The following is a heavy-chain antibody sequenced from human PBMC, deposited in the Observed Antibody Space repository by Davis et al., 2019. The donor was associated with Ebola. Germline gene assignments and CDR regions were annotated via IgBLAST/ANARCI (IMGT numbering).Heavy chain of an antibody. CDR3: ARRTGGFSNWFDP. CDR1: GGSISSYY. Sequence: MPSETLSLTCTVSGGSISSYYWSWIRQPPGKGLEWIGYIYYSGSTNYNPSLKSRVTISVDTSKNQFSLKLSSVTAADTAVYYCARRTGGFSNWFDPWGQGTLVTVSS. CDR2: IYYSGST. J-gene: IGHJ5*02. D-gene: IGHD7-27*01. V-gene: IGHV4-59*08.